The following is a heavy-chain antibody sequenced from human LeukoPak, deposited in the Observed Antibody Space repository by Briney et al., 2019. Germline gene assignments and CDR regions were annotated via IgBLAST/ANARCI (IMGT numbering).Heavy chain of an antibody. CDR1: GFTFSNYM. CDR3: ARDPSARAAAGNYYYGMDV. J-gene: IGHJ6*02. D-gene: IGHD6-13*01. CDR2: IKSDGITI. Sequence: PGGSLRLSCAASGFTFSNYMMHWVRQAPGKGLVWVSRIKSDGITITYADSVKGRFTISRDNSKNTLYLQMNSLRAEDTAVYYCARDPSARAAAGNYYYGMDVWGQGTTVTVSS. V-gene: IGHV3-74*01.